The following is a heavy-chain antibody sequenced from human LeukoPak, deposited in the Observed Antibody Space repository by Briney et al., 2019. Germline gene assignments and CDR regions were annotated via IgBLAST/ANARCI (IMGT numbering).Heavy chain of an antibody. Sequence: SETLSLTCTVSGGSISSYYWSWIRQPPGKGLEWIGYIYCSGSTNYNPSLKSRVTISVDTPKNQFSLKLSSVTAADTAVYYCARHRDGGDYWGQGTLVTVSS. CDR1: GGSISSYY. CDR3: ARHRDGGDY. V-gene: IGHV4-59*08. D-gene: IGHD5-24*01. CDR2: IYCSGST. J-gene: IGHJ4*02.